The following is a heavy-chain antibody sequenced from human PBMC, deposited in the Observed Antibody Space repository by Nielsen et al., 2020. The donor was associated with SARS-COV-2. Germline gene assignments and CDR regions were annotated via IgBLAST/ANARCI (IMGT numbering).Heavy chain of an antibody. J-gene: IGHJ4*02. CDR3: AKGLVGAYYFDY. CDR2: ISYDGSNK. Sequence: GGSLRLSCAASGFPFSSYGMHWVRQAPGKGLEWVAVISYDGSNKYYADSVKGRFTISRDNSKNTLYLQMNSLRAEDTAVYYCAKGLVGAYYFDYWGQGTLVTVSS. V-gene: IGHV3-30*18. D-gene: IGHD3-10*01. CDR1: GFPFSSYG.